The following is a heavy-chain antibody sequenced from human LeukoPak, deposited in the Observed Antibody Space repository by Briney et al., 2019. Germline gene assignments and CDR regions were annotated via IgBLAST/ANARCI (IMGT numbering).Heavy chain of an antibody. Sequence: SCKASGYTFTGYYMHWVRQAPGKGLEWVAVISYDGSNKYYADSVKGRFTISRDNSKNTLYLQMNSLRAEDTAVYYCARSKLNYYDSSVWYFDYWGQGTLVTVSS. CDR3: ARSKLNYYDSSVWYFDY. CDR1: GYTFTGYY. CDR2: ISYDGSNK. J-gene: IGHJ4*02. D-gene: IGHD3-22*01. V-gene: IGHV3-30-3*01.